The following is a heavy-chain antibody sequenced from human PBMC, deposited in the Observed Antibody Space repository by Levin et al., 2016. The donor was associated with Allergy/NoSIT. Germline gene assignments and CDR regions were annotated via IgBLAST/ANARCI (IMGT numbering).Heavy chain of an antibody. Sequence: WVRQAPGQGLEWMGWMNPNSGNTGYAQKFQGRVTMTRNTSISTAYMELSSLRSEDTAVYYCARESTYNWFDPWGQGTLVTVSS. J-gene: IGHJ5*02. V-gene: IGHV1-8*01. CDR3: ARESTYNWFDP. CDR2: MNPNSGNT. D-gene: IGHD2-2*01.